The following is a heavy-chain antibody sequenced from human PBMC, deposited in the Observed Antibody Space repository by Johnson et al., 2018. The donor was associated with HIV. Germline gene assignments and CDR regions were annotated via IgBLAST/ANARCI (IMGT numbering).Heavy chain of an antibody. Sequence: VQLVESGGGLVQPGRSLRLSCVVSGFTFDDYGMSWVRQAPGKGLEWVSGINWNGGSTGYVASVEGPFTISRNNAKNSLYLQMNSLRAGDTAVYYCARGKAFDIWGQGTMVTVSS. CDR3: ARGKAFDI. V-gene: IGHV3-20*04. J-gene: IGHJ3*02. CDR2: INWNGGST. CDR1: GFTFDDYG.